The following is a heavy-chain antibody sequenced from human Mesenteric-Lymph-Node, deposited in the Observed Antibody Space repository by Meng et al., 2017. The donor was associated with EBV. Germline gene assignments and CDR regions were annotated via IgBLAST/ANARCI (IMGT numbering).Heavy chain of an antibody. V-gene: IGHV4-61*01. Sequence: QLQESGPGLFKPSESLSLTCTASGGSVSSSNVDWSWIRQPPGKGLEWIGNIYYSGSTNYNPSLKSRVTISVDTSKNQFSLNLRSVTAADTAVYYCAGRRVASSWADYWGQGTLVTVSS. J-gene: IGHJ4*02. CDR2: IYYSGST. CDR3: AGRRVASSWADY. CDR1: GGSVSSSNVD. D-gene: IGHD6-13*01.